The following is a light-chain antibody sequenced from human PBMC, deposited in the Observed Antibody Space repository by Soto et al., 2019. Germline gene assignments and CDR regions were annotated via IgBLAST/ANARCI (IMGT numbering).Light chain of an antibody. CDR3: SSYTSSGTLVV. Sequence: QSVLTQPASVSGSPGQSITISCTGTSSDVGGYNFVSWYQQHPGKAPKLMIYDVSNRPSGVSNRFSGSKSGSTASLTISGLQAEDEADYYCSSYTSSGTLVVFGGGTKLTVL. V-gene: IGLV2-14*01. J-gene: IGLJ2*01. CDR2: DVS. CDR1: SSDVGGYNF.